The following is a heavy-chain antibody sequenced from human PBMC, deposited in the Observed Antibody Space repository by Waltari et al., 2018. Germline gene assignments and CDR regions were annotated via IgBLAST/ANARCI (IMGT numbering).Heavy chain of an antibody. V-gene: IGHV3-23*01. D-gene: IGHD3-16*01. Sequence: EVQLLESGGGLVQPGGSLRLSCAASGFTFSSYVLSWVRQAPGKGLEWVSAILGSGGSTDYADSGKGRFTISRDNSKNTLYLQMNSLRAEDTAVYYCASTLLTLLVNAFEIWGQGTMVTVSS. CDR3: ASTLLTLLVNAFEI. CDR2: ILGSGGST. CDR1: GFTFSSYV. J-gene: IGHJ3*02.